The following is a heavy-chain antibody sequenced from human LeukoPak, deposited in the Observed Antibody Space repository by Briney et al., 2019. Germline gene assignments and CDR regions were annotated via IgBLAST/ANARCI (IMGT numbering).Heavy chain of an antibody. D-gene: IGHD6-6*01. CDR2: IHHTGST. V-gene: IGHV4-34*01. CDR1: GGSLSGYY. J-gene: IGHJ4*02. Sequence: SETLSLTCAVYGGSLSGYYWSWIRQPPGKGLEWIAEIHHTGSTNYNPPLTSRVTISVDTSKNQFSLNLTSVTAADTAVYYCARAMSIAARLQTIFDYWGQGTLVTVSS. CDR3: ARAMSIAARLQTIFDY.